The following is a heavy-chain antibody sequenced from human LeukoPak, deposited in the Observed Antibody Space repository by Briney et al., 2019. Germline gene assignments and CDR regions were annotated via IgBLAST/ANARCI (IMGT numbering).Heavy chain of an antibody. CDR2: ISGSGGST. D-gene: IGHD3-22*01. J-gene: IGHJ4*02. CDR3: AKDHYHDSSGYYQDY. V-gene: IGHV3-23*01. CDR1: GFTFSSYA. Sequence: GGSLRLSCAASGFTFSSYAMSWVRQAPGKGLEWVSAISGSGGSTYYADSVKGRFTISRDNSKSTLYLQMNSLRAEDTAVYYCAKDHYHDSSGYYQDYWGQGTLVTVSS.